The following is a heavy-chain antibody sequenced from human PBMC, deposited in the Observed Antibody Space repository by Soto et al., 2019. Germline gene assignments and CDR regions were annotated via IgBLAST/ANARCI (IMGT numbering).Heavy chain of an antibody. Sequence: GGSLRLSCAASGLTFRTYWVIWVRQAPGKGLVWVSRVYNDGDSTLHAASVTGRFTISRDNAKNTVYLQMNSLRAEDTAVYYCAKARIVATITPLGYRGQGTLVTVSS. V-gene: IGHV3-74*03. J-gene: IGHJ4*02. CDR2: VYNDGDST. CDR3: AKARIVATITPLGY. D-gene: IGHD5-12*01. CDR1: GLTFRTYW.